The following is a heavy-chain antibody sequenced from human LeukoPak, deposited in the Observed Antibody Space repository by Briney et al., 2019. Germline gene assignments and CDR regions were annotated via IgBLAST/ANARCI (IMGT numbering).Heavy chain of an antibody. D-gene: IGHD6-13*01. J-gene: IGHJ4*02. V-gene: IGHV3-48*03. CDR3: ARVGYSSDY. Sequence: GGSLRLSRAASGFAFSSYEMNWVRQAPGKGLEWVSYISSSGSTIYYADSVKGRFTISRDNAKNSLYLQMNSLRAEDTAVYYCARVGYSSDYWGQGTLVTVSS. CDR2: ISSSGSTI. CDR1: GFAFSSYE.